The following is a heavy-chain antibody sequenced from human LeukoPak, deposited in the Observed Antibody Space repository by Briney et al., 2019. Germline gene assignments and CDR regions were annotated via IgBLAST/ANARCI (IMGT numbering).Heavy chain of an antibody. CDR1: GFTFSSYA. CDR2: ISGSGGST. J-gene: IGHJ4*02. V-gene: IGHV3-23*01. CDR3: ATDPHYSSGWNDY. Sequence: GGSLRLSCAASGFTFSSYAMSWVRQAPGKGLEWVSAISGSGGSTYYADSVKGRFTISRDNSKNTLYLQMNSLRAEDTAVYYCATDPHYSSGWNDYWGQGTLVTVSS. D-gene: IGHD6-19*01.